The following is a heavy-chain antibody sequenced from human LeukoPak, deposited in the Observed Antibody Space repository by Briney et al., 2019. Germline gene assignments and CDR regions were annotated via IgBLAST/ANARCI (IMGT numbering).Heavy chain of an antibody. D-gene: IGHD5-18*01. J-gene: IGHJ4*02. CDR1: GFTFSSYV. CDR2: ISSSGGST. V-gene: IGHV3-23*01. Sequence: GGSLRLSCAASGFTFSSYVMTWVRQAPGKGLEWVSGISSSGGSTYYADSVKGRFTISRDNSKNTLSLQVSSLRTEDTAVYYCAKDRYSYAFEYSDSWGQGTLVTVSS. CDR3: AKDRYSYAFEYSDS.